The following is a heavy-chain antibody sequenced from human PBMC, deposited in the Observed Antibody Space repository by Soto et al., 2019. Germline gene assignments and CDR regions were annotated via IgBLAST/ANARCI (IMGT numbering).Heavy chain of an antibody. V-gene: IGHV3-30-3*01. CDR1: GFTFSSYA. CDR2: ISYDGSNK. Sequence: GGSLRLSCAASGFTFSSYAMHWVRQAPGKGLEWVAVISYDGSNKYYADSVKGRFTISRDNSKNTLYLQMNSLRAEDTAVYYCARDPFDIWGQGTMVTVSS. J-gene: IGHJ3*02. CDR3: ARDPFDI.